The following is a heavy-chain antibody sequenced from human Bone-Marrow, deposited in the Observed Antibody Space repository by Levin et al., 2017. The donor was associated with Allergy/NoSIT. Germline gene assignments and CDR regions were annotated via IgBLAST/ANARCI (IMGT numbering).Heavy chain of an antibody. CDR1: GFTVSSNY. CDR2: IYSGGST. D-gene: IGHD6-19*01. J-gene: IGHJ4*02. Sequence: GESLKISCAASGFTVSSNYMSWVRQAPGKGLEWVSVIYSGGSTYYADSVKGRFTISRDNSKNTLYLQMNSLRAEDTAVYYCARGEQWLALDYWGQGTLVTVSS. CDR3: ARGEQWLALDY. V-gene: IGHV3-53*01.